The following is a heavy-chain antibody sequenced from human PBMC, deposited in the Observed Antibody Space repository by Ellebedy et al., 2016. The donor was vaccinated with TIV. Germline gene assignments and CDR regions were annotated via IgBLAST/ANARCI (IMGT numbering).Heavy chain of an antibody. V-gene: IGHV5-51*01. CDR2: VYLDDSEA. CDR3: ARRGAAPGDNWGFDY. Sequence: GESLKISXKISGYSFTTYWIGWVRQLPGKGLEWMGHVYLDDSEARYSPSLHGQVTMSVDKSISTAYLQWSSLKASDTAMYYCARRGAAPGDNWGFDYWGQGTLVTVSS. D-gene: IGHD6-13*01. CDR1: GYSFTTYW. J-gene: IGHJ4*02.